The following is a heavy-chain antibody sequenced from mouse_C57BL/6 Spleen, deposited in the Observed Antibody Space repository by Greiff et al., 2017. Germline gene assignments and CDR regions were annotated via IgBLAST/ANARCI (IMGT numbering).Heavy chain of an antibody. V-gene: IGHV1-39*01. CDR1: GYSFTDYN. CDR3: ARDGYGVFAY. Sequence: EVQLQQSGPELVKPGASVKLSCKASGYSFTDYNMNWVKQSNGKSLEWIGVINPNCGTTSYTQKFKGKATLTVDQSSSTAYMQLNRLTSEDSAVYWYARDGYGVFAYWGQGTLVTVSA. J-gene: IGHJ3*01. D-gene: IGHD2-2*01. CDR2: INPNCGTT.